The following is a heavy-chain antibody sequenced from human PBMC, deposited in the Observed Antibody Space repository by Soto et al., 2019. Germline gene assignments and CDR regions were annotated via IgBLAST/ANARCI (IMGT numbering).Heavy chain of an antibody. CDR3: AKRVLTAAVYYYYGMDV. D-gene: IGHD2-2*01. V-gene: IGHV3-23*01. Sequence: PXGSLRLSSATSGFIVRSYAMSWARQAPGEGLELGSAIIGCGGSTYYAASVKGRFTISRDNSKNTLYLKMNSLRAEDTAVYYCAKRVLTAAVYYYYGMDVWGQGTMVTVSS. J-gene: IGHJ6*02. CDR2: IIGCGGST. CDR1: GFIVRSYA.